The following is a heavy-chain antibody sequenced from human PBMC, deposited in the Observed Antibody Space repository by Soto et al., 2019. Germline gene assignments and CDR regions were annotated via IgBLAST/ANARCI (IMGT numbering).Heavy chain of an antibody. V-gene: IGHV1-46*01. Sequence: ASVKVSCKASGYTFTSYYMHWVRQAPGQGLEWMGIINPSGGSTSYAQKFQGRVTMTRDTSTSTVYMELSSLRSEDTAVYYCARAPDSSLRTGLQLDYYGMDVWGQGTTVTVSS. CDR1: GYTFTSYY. CDR3: ARAPDSSLRTGLQLDYYGMDV. J-gene: IGHJ6*02. D-gene: IGHD2-2*01. CDR2: INPSGGST.